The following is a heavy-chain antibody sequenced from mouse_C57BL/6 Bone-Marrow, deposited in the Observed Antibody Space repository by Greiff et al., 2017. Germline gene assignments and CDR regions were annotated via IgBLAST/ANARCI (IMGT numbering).Heavy chain of an antibody. CDR1: GYTFTSYW. Sequence: QVQLQQPGAELVKPGASVKLSCKASGYTFTSYWMQWVKQRPGQGLEWIGEIDPSDSYPNYNQKFKGKATLTVDTSSSTAYMQLSSLTSEDSAVYYCARKLRLDYWGQGTTLTVSS. V-gene: IGHV1-50*01. CDR2: IDPSDSYP. CDR3: ARKLRLDY. J-gene: IGHJ2*01. D-gene: IGHD2-4*01.